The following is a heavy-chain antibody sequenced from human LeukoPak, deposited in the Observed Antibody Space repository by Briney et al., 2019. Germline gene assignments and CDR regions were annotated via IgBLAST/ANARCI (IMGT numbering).Heavy chain of an antibody. CDR3: ANGAAAGTGYYYYMDV. V-gene: IGHV3-30*18. CDR2: ISYDGSNK. J-gene: IGHJ6*03. D-gene: IGHD6-13*01. Sequence: GGSLRLSCAASGFTFSSYGMHWVRQAPGKGLEWVAVISYDGSNKYYADSVQGRFTISRDNSKNTLYLQMNSLRAEDTAVYYCANGAAAGTGYYYYMDVWGKGTTVTVSS. CDR1: GFTFSSYG.